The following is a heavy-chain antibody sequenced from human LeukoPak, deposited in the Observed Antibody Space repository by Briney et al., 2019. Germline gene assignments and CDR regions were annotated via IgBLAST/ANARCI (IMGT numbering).Heavy chain of an antibody. CDR2: IKQDGSEK. CDR1: EFTFSSFW. CDR3: ARSDSSSWRPHDY. Sequence: GSLRLPCAASEFTFSSFWMSWVRQAPGKGLDWVANIKQDGSEKYYVDSVKGRFIISRDNAKNSLYLQMDSLRVEDSAVYYCARSDSSSWRPHDYWGQGTLVTVSS. V-gene: IGHV3-7*04. J-gene: IGHJ4*02. D-gene: IGHD6-13*01.